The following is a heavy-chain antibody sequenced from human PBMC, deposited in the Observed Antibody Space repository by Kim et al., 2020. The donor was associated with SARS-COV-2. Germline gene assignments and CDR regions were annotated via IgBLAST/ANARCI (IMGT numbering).Heavy chain of an antibody. J-gene: IGHJ6*01. D-gene: IGHD3-3*01. CDR3: ARVERTTICRVRYYHYG. V-gene: IGHV3-11*01. Sequence: GWSLRLSCAASGFTFSDYYISWIRQAPGKGLEWISYITSSGSTIYYADSVKGRFTISRDNANKSLSLQMNSLRVEDTAVYYCARVERTTICRVRYYHYG. CDR2: ITSSGSTI. CDR1: GFTFSDYY.